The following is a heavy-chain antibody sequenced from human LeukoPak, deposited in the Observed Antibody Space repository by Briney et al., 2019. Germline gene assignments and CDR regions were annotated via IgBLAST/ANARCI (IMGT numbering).Heavy chain of an antibody. Sequence: GGSLRLSCAASGFTFSNYWMSWVRQAPGKGLEWVGHIRQDGSEKYYVDSMRGRFTLSRDNAKNSLYLQMSSLRAGDTAVYYCARSTAGLDYCGQGTLVTVSS. D-gene: IGHD1-1*01. J-gene: IGHJ4*02. CDR3: ARSTAGLDY. CDR1: GFTFSNYW. V-gene: IGHV3-7*01. CDR2: IRQDGSEK.